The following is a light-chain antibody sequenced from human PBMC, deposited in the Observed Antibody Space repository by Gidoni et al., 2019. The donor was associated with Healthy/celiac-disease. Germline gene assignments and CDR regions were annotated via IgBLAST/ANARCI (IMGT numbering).Light chain of an antibody. CDR2: EVS. CDR1: SSDVGGYNY. CDR3: SSYTSSSTLDRV. Sequence: QSALTQPASVSGSPGQSITLSCTGTSSDVGGYNYVSWYQQHPGKAPKLMIYEVSNRPSGVSNRFSGSKSGNTASLTISGLQAEDEADYYCSSYTSSSTLDRVFGGGTKLTVL. V-gene: IGLV2-14*01. J-gene: IGLJ3*02.